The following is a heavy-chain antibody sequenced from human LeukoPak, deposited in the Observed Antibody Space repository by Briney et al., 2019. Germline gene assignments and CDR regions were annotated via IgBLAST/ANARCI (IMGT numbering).Heavy chain of an antibody. Sequence: SVKVSCKASGGTFSSYTISWVRQAPGQGLEWMGRIIPILGIANYAQKFQGRVTITADKSTSTAYMELSSLRSEDTAVYYCARDLYYEILTGYYSHYYYYMDVWGKGTTVTVSS. V-gene: IGHV1-69*04. J-gene: IGHJ6*03. CDR1: GGTFSSYT. D-gene: IGHD3-9*01. CDR2: IIPILGIA. CDR3: ARDLYYEILTGYYSHYYYYMDV.